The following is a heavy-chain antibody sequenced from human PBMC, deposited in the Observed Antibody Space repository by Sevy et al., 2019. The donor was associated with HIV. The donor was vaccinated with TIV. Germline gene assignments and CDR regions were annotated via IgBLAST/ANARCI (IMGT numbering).Heavy chain of an antibody. Sequence: SETLSLTCTVSGYSISSGYYWGWIRQPPGKGLEWIGSIYHSGSTYYNPSLKSRVTISVDTSKNQFSLKLSSVTAADTAVYYCARDEYPYYYDSSGYPLNAFDIWGQGTMVTVSS. V-gene: IGHV4-38-2*02. J-gene: IGHJ3*02. D-gene: IGHD3-22*01. CDR1: GYSISSGYY. CDR3: ARDEYPYYYDSSGYPLNAFDI. CDR2: IYHSGST.